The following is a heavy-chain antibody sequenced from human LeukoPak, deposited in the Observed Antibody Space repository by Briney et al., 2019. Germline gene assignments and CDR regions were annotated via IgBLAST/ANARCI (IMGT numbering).Heavy chain of an antibody. J-gene: IGHJ4*02. V-gene: IGHV3-23*01. D-gene: IGHD1-26*01. CDR2: ISASAAMT. CDR1: GFTFNDYA. Sequence: GGSLRLSCAASGFTFNDYAMTWVRQAPGKGLEWVSRISASAAMTYYADSVKGRFTVSRDNSKNTLYLQMSRLAAADTAVYYCAKDRSIGTYYTFDRWGQGTLVTVSS. CDR3: AKDRSIGTYYTFDR.